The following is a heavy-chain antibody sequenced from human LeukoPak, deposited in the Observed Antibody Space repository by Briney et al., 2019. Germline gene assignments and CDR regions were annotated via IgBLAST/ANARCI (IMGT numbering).Heavy chain of an antibody. CDR3: ARVGNYYDSSGYYLGPELDY. Sequence: GGSLRLSCAASGFTFSSYWMSWVRQAPGKGLEWVANIKQDGSEKYYVDSVKGRFTISRDNAKNSLYLQMNSLRAEDTAVYYCARVGNYYDSSGYYLGPELDYWGQGTLVTVSS. CDR2: IKQDGSEK. J-gene: IGHJ4*02. D-gene: IGHD3-22*01. V-gene: IGHV3-7*01. CDR1: GFTFSSYW.